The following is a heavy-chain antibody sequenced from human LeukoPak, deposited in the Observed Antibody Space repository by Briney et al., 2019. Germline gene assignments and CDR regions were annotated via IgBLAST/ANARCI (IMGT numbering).Heavy chain of an antibody. CDR3: ARLYSGYDLGFDY. Sequence: SETLSLTCTVSGGSISSSRYSWGRIRQPPGKGLEWIGSIYYSGNTYYNPSLKSRVTISVDTSKNQFSLKLSSVTAADTAVYYCARLYSGYDLGFDYWGQGTLVTVSS. J-gene: IGHJ4*02. CDR1: GGSISSSRYS. V-gene: IGHV4-39*01. CDR2: IYYSGNT. D-gene: IGHD5-12*01.